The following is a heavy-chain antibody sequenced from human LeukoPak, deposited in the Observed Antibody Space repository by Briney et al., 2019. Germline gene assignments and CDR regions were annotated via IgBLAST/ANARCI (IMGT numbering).Heavy chain of an antibody. V-gene: IGHV1-46*01. CDR3: ARGETYNMAFDI. Sequence: ASVKVSCKASGYTFTSNYIHWVRQAPGQGFEWMGIINPSGGNTGYAQRFQGRVTMTRDTSTSTVYMELSSLRSEDTAVYYCARGETYNMAFDIWGQGTMVTVSS. J-gene: IGHJ3*02. CDR2: INPSGGNT. CDR1: GYTFTSNY. D-gene: IGHD5-24*01.